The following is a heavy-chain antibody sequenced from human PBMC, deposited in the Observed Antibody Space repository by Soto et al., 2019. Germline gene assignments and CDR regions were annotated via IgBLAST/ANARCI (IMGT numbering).Heavy chain of an antibody. CDR1: GFTFSSYA. V-gene: IGHV3-30-3*01. D-gene: IGHD6-13*01. CDR2: ISYDGSNK. CDR3: ARDLVGDIAAADNEKPRVYYYGMDV. Sequence: GVSLRLSCAASGFTFSSYAMHWVRQAPGKGLEWVAVISYDGSNKYYADSVKGRFTISRDNSKNTLYLQMNSLRAEDTAVYYCARDLVGDIAAADNEKPRVYYYGMDVWGQGTTVTVS. J-gene: IGHJ6*02.